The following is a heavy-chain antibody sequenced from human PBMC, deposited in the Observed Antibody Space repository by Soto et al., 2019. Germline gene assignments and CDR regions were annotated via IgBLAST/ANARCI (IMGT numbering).Heavy chain of an antibody. Sequence: GGSLRLSCAASGFTFSSYSMNWVRQAPGKGLEWVSYISSSSSTIYYADSVKGRFTISRDNAKNSLYLQMNSLRDEDTAVYYCARGRYYYDSSGYWGYWGQGTLVTVSS. CDR3: ARGRYYYDSSGYWGY. CDR2: ISSSSSTI. D-gene: IGHD3-22*01. CDR1: GFTFSSYS. J-gene: IGHJ4*02. V-gene: IGHV3-48*02.